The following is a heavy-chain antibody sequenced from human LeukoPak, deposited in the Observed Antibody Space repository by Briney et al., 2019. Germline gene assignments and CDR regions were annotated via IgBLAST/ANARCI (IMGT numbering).Heavy chain of an antibody. CDR3: ARGSIVGATFDYFDY. J-gene: IGHJ4*02. CDR1: GGSIRGYY. CDR2: IYSSGST. Sequence: SETLSLTCTVSGGSIRGYYWSWTRQPPGKGLEWIGYIYSSGSTNYNPSLRSRVTMSVDTSKNQFSLKVSSVTAADTAVYYCARGSIVGATFDYFDYWGQGTLVTVSS. D-gene: IGHD1-26*01. V-gene: IGHV4-59*01.